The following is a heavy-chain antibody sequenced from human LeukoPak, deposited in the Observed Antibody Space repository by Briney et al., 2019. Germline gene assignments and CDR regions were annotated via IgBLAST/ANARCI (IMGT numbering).Heavy chain of an antibody. CDR3: ARAYYYDSSGPIHYFDY. Sequence: ASVKVSCKASGYTFTTYHMHWVRQAPGQGLEWMGIIYPSGGITSYAQKFQGRVTMTRDTSTSTVNMELSSLRSEDTAVYYCARAYYYDSSGPIHYFDYWGQGALVTVSS. CDR1: GYTFTTYH. V-gene: IGHV1-46*01. CDR2: IYPSGGIT. J-gene: IGHJ4*02. D-gene: IGHD3-22*01.